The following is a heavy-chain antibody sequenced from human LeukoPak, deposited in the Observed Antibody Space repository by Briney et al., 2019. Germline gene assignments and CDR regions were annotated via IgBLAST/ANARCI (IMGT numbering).Heavy chain of an antibody. CDR2: IYYSGST. CDR3: ARARWYCSSTSCPHFDY. D-gene: IGHD2-2*01. Sequence: SETLSLTCTVSGGSISSGGYYWSWIRLHPGKGLEWIGYIYYSGSTYYNPSLKSRVTISVDTSKNQFSLKLSSVTAADTAVYYCARARWYCSSTSCPHFDYWGQGTLVTVSS. J-gene: IGHJ4*02. CDR1: GGSISSGGYY. V-gene: IGHV4-31*03.